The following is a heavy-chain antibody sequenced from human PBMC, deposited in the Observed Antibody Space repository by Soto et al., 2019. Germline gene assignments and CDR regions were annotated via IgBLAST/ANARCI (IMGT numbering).Heavy chain of an antibody. CDR3: ARMNYYDTSGYPFDY. CDR1: GGSIISYY. J-gene: IGHJ4*02. Sequence: PSETLSLTCTVSGGSIISYYWSWIRQPPGKGLEWIGYIYFRGTTNYNPSLKSRVTMSADTSKNQFSLKLNSVTAADTAVYYCARMNYYDTSGYPFDYWGQGMMVTVS. V-gene: IGHV4-59*01. CDR2: IYFRGTT. D-gene: IGHD3-22*01.